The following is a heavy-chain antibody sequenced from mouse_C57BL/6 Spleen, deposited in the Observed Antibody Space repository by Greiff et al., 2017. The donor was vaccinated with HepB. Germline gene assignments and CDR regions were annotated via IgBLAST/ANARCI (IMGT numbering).Heavy chain of an antibody. CDR1: GFTFSDYY. V-gene: IGHV5-12*01. CDR3: ARQGYYGSSYAWFAY. J-gene: IGHJ3*01. Sequence: EVQLVESGGGLVQPGGSLKLSCAASGFTFSDYYMYWVRQTPEKRLEWVAYISNGGGSTYYPDTVKGRFTISRDNAKNTLYLQMSRLKSEDTAMYYCARQGYYGSSYAWFAYWGQGTLVTVSA. CDR2: ISNGGGST. D-gene: IGHD1-1*01.